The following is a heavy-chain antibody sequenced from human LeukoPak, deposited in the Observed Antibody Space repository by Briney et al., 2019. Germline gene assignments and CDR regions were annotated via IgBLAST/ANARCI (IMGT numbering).Heavy chain of an antibody. CDR3: ARERCTNGVCYYYYMDV. CDR2: ISSNGGSK. J-gene: IGHJ6*03. Sequence: GGSLRLSCAASGFTFSSYAMHWVRHAPGKGLEYVSAISSNGGSKYYANSVKGRFTISRDNSKNTLYLQMGSLRAEDMAVYYCARERCTNGVCYYYYMDVWGKGTTVTVSS. D-gene: IGHD2-8*01. V-gene: IGHV3-64*01. CDR1: GFTFSSYA.